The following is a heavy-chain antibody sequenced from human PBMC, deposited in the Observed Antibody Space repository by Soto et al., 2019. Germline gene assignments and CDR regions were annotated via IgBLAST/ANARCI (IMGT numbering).Heavy chain of an antibody. D-gene: IGHD6-19*01. CDR1: GGTFSSYS. CDR3: ARGGVAGFDY. Sequence: QVQLVQSGAEVKKPGSSVKVSCKASGGTFSSYSISWVRQAPGQGLEWMGRIIPILGIANYAQKFQGRVTTTADKSTSTAYTELSSLRAEDTAVYHCARGGVAGFDYWGQGTLVTVSS. CDR2: IIPILGIA. V-gene: IGHV1-69*02. J-gene: IGHJ4*02.